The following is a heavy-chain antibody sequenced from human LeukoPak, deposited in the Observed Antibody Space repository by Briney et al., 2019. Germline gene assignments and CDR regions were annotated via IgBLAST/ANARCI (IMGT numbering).Heavy chain of an antibody. CDR1: GFTVSSNY. Sequence: GGSLRLSCAASGFTVSSNYMAWVRQAPGKGLEWVSVIYSGGTIYYADSVKGRFTISRDNSKNTLYLQMNSLRAEDTAVYYCARVNFITMGGFDPWGQGTLVTVSS. V-gene: IGHV3-53*01. CDR3: ARVNFITMGGFDP. D-gene: IGHD3-10*01. J-gene: IGHJ5*02. CDR2: IYSGGTI.